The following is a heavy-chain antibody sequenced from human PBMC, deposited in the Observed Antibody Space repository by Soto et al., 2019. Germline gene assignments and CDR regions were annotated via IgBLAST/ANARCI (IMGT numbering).Heavy chain of an antibody. V-gene: IGHV1-69*01. J-gene: IGHJ4*02. CDR2: IIPIFGTA. Sequence: QVQLVQSGAEVRKPGYSVKVSCKASGGTFSRHAISWVRQAPGQGLEWMGGIIPIFGTANHAQKFQGRVTIIADESTSTVYMELSSLRSEDTDMYYCARGWGYDSNDYYYAYWGQGTLVIVSS. CDR3: ARGWGYDSNDYYYAY. CDR1: GGTFSRHA. D-gene: IGHD3-22*01.